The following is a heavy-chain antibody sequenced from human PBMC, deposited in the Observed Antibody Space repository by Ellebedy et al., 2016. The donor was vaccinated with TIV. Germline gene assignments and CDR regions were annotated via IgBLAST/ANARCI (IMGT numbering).Heavy chain of an antibody. CDR2: ISGSGGST. Sequence: GGSLRLXXAASGFTFSSYAMSWVRQAPGKGLEWVSAISGSGGSTYYADSVKGRFTISRDNSKNTLYLQMNSLRAEDTAVYYCAKPPDYYDSSGYLGSLAFDIWGQGTMVTVSS. J-gene: IGHJ3*02. CDR1: GFTFSSYA. V-gene: IGHV3-23*01. D-gene: IGHD3-22*01. CDR3: AKPPDYYDSSGYLGSLAFDI.